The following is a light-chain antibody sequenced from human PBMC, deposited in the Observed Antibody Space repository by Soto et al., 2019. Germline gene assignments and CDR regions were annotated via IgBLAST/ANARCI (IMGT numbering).Light chain of an antibody. CDR3: QQYGSSPWT. CDR2: GAS. V-gene: IGKV3-20*01. CDR1: QSVSSY. Sequence: IMLSQSPAALSLTKGERATHSCRASQSVSSYLAWYQQKPGQAPRLLIYGASSRATGIPDRFSGSGSGTDFTLTISRLEPEDFTVYYCQQYGSSPWTSA. J-gene: IGKJ1*01.